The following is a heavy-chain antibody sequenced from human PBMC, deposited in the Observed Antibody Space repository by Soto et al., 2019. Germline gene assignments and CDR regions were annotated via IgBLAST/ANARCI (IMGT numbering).Heavy chain of an antibody. CDR3: ARDWDCSSTSCYYYGMDV. Sequence: ASVKVSCKASGYTFTSYGISWVRQAPGQGLEWMGWISAYNGNTNYAQKLQGRVTMTTDTSTSTAYMELRSLRSDDTAVYYCARDWDCSSTSCYYYGMDVWGQGTTVTVSS. CDR2: ISAYNGNT. D-gene: IGHD2-2*01. V-gene: IGHV1-18*01. CDR1: GYTFTSYG. J-gene: IGHJ6*02.